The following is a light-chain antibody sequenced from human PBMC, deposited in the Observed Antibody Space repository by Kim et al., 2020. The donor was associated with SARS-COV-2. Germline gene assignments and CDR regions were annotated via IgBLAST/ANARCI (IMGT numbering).Light chain of an antibody. Sequence: EIVLTQSPGTLSLSPGERATLSCRASQSVSNNFLAWYQHKTGQAPRLLIYGVSIRATDTPDRFSGSGSGTDFTLTISRLQPEDFGVYYCQQFATSLSFGGGTKVDIK. CDR2: GVS. J-gene: IGKJ4*01. CDR1: QSVSNNF. CDR3: QQFATSLS. V-gene: IGKV3-20*01.